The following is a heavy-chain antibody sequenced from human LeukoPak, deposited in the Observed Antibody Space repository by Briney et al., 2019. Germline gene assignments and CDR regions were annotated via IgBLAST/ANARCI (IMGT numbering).Heavy chain of an antibody. CDR3: TSTLGVVVPAAISPEGYYYYMDV. CDR1: GFTFGDYA. J-gene: IGHJ6*03. CDR2: IISKAYGGTT. V-gene: IGHV3-49*04. D-gene: IGHD2-2*02. Sequence: GGSLRLSCTASGFTFGDYAMSWVRQAPGKGLEWVGFIISKAYGGTTEYAASVKGRFTISRDDSKSIAYLQMNSLKTEDTAVYYCTSTLGVVVPAAISPEGYYYYMDVWGKGTTVTVSS.